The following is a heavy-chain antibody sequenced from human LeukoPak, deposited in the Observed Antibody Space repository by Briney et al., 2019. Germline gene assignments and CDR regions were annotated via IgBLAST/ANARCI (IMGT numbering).Heavy chain of an antibody. D-gene: IGHD4-23*01. CDR3: ARGGNRFDY. CDR1: AGTFSSYA. Sequence: SVKVSCKAYAGTFSSYATSWVRQAPGQGREWMGGIIPIFSTANYAQKFQGRVTITTDECTSTAYMEVSSLRSDDTAVYYCARGGNRFDYWGQGTLVTVSS. V-gene: IGHV1-69*05. CDR2: IIPIFSTA. J-gene: IGHJ4*02.